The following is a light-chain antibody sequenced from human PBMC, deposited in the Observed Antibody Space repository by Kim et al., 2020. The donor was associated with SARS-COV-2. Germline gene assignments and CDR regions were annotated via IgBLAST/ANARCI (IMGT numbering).Light chain of an antibody. J-gene: IGLJ3*02. CDR1: NYNIGDNS. Sequence: GQRVTISCSGTNYNIGDNSVYWYQHLPGTGPKLLIYKNDRRPSGIPDRFSGSKSATSASLAISGLRSEDEADYYCATWDDSLSAWVFGGGTQLTVL. CDR3: ATWDDSLSAWV. V-gene: IGLV1-47*01. CDR2: KND.